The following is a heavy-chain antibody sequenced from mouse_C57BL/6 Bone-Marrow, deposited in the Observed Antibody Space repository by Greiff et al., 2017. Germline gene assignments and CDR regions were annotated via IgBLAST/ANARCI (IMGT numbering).Heavy chain of an antibody. CDR3: ARDAGYDGDAWFAY. CDR1: GFTFSDFY. CDR2: SRNKANDYTT. Sequence: EVKVVESGGGLVQSGRSLRLSCATSGFTFSDFYMEWVRQAPGKGLEWIAASRNKANDYTTEYSASVKGRFIVSRDTSQSILYLQMNALRAEDTAIYYCARDAGYDGDAWFAYWGQGTLVTVSA. J-gene: IGHJ3*01. D-gene: IGHD2-2*01. V-gene: IGHV7-1*01.